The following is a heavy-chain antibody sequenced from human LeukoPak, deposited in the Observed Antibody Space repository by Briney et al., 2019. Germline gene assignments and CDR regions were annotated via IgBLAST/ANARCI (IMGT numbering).Heavy chain of an antibody. D-gene: IGHD4-17*01. V-gene: IGHV3-13*01. CDR2: INTAGDT. J-gene: IGHJ6*03. Sequence: PGGSLRLSCAASGFTFSNYDMYWVRQPTGKGLEWVSAINTAGDTYYLGSVKGRFTISRENAKNSLYLQMNSLRAEDTAVYYCAKTTDNYYYYYMDVWGKGTTVTVSS. CDR1: GFTFSNYD. CDR3: AKTTDNYYYYYMDV.